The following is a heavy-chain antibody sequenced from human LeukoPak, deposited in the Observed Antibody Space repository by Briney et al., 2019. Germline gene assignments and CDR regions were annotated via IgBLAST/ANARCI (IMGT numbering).Heavy chain of an antibody. Sequence: GGSLRLSCAASGFTFDDYGMNWVRQAPGKGLEWVSGINWNGGSTGYADSVKGRFTISRDNAKNSLYLQMNSLRAEDTALYYCARGLTYYDSSGYFPWDYFDYWGQGTLVTVSS. CDR3: ARGLTYYDSSGYFPWDYFDY. J-gene: IGHJ4*02. D-gene: IGHD3-22*01. V-gene: IGHV3-20*04. CDR2: INWNGGST. CDR1: GFTFDDYG.